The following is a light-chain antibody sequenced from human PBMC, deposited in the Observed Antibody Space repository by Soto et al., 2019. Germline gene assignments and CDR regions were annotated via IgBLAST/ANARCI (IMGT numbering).Light chain of an antibody. CDR1: QNISVY. Sequence: EIVLTQSAGTLSLSRGERATLSCRASQNISVYLAWYRQKPGQAPRLLLYAASNRATGSPARFIGSGSGTAFTLTISSLQADEFAVAFCQQYNDWPLTFGGGTKVDIK. J-gene: IGKJ4*01. CDR2: AAS. V-gene: IGKV3-11*01. CDR3: QQYNDWPLT.